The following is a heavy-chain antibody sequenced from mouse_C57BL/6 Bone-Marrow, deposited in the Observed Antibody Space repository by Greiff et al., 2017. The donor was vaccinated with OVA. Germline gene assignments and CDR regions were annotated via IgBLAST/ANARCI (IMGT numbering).Heavy chain of an antibody. J-gene: IGHJ3*01. CDR1: GYTFTSYW. D-gene: IGHD4-1*01. CDR2: IHPNSGST. CDR3: ARDVAPNWNVASFLAC. Sequence: QGHVKQPGAELVKPGASVKLSCKASGYTFTSYWMHWVKQRPGQGLEWIGMIHPNSGSTNYNEKFKSKATLTVDKSSSTAYMQLSSLTSEDSAVYYCARDVAPNWNVASFLACWGQGPLVTVSA. V-gene: IGHV1-64*01.